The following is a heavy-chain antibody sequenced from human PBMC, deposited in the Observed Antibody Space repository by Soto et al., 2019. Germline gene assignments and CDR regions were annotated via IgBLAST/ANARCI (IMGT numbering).Heavy chain of an antibody. V-gene: IGHV1-69*01. Sequence: SVKVSCEASGGTFSSYAISWVRQAPGQGLEWMGGIIPIFGTANYAQKFQGRVTITADESTSTAYMELSSLRSEDTAVYYCARPSITGTDYYYYGMDVWGQGTTVTVSS. CDR3: ARPSITGTDYYYYGMDV. J-gene: IGHJ6*02. D-gene: IGHD1-7*01. CDR1: GGTFSSYA. CDR2: IIPIFGTA.